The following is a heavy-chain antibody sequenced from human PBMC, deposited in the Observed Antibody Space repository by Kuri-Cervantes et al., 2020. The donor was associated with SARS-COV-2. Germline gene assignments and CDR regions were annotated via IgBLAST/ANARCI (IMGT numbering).Heavy chain of an antibody. J-gene: IGHJ6*03. D-gene: IGHD3-9*01. CDR3: ARDRGYFDWFYMDV. CDR2: IRSKAYGGTT. Sequence: GESLKISCTASGFTFGDYAMSWVRQAPGKGLEWVGFIRSKAYGGTTEYAASVKGRFTISRDDSKSIAYLQMNSLKTEDTAVYYCARDRGYFDWFYMDVWGKGTTVTVSS. CDR1: GFTFGDYA. V-gene: IGHV3-49*04.